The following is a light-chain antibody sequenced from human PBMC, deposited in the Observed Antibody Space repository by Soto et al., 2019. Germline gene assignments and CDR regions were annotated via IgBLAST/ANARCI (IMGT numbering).Light chain of an antibody. V-gene: IGKV3D-15*01. CDR3: QQYNNWPPVT. Sequence: EIVFTQSPDTLSLSPGERATLSCRASQTVSSSLAWYQQKPGQAPRLLIYEASNRATGIPARFSGSGSGTEFTLTISSLQSEDFAVYYCQQYNNWPPVTFGQGTKVDIK. CDR1: QTVSSS. CDR2: EAS. J-gene: IGKJ1*01.